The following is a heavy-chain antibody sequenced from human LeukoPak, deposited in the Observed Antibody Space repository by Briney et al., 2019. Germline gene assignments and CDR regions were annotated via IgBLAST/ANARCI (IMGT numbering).Heavy chain of an antibody. CDR3: ARAAGYYDFWSGYHP. Sequence: PSETLSLTCAVYGGSFSGYYWSWIRQPPGKGLEWIGEINHSGNTNYNPSLKSRVTISVDTSKNQFSLKLSSVTAADTAVYYCARAAGYYDFWSGYHPWGQGTLVTVSS. J-gene: IGHJ5*02. CDR1: GGSFSGYY. D-gene: IGHD3-3*01. CDR2: INHSGNT. V-gene: IGHV4-34*01.